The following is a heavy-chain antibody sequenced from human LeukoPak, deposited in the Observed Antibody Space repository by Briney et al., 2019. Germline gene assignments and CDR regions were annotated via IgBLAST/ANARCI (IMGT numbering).Heavy chain of an antibody. CDR2: ISGSGVST. D-gene: IGHD5-24*01. CDR3: ARKRWLQLYYFDY. Sequence: GGSLRLSCAASGFTFSDYGMYWVRQAPGKGPEWVSSISGSGVSTYYADSVKGRFTISRDNPKNTLYMQMNSLRAEDTAVYYCARKRWLQLYYFDYWGQGTLVTVSS. CDR1: GFTFSDYG. V-gene: IGHV3-23*01. J-gene: IGHJ4*02.